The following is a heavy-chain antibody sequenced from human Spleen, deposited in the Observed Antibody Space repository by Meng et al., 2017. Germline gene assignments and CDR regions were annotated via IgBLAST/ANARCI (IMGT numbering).Heavy chain of an antibody. CDR3: AASSWYYFDY. J-gene: IGHJ4*02. CDR1: GFTFSTSA. V-gene: IGHV3-23*01. D-gene: IGHD6-13*01. Sequence: GVLKISCAVSGFTFSTSAMSWVRQAPGKGLEWVSAIDISGDTTSYADSVKGRFTISRDNSKNTVYLQMNNLRAQDTAVYYCAASSWYYFDYWGQGTLVTVSS. CDR2: IDISGDTT.